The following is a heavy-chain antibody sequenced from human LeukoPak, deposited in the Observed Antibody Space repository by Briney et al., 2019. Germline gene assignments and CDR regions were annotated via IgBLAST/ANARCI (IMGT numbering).Heavy chain of an antibody. CDR2: IYHSGST. CDR1: GGSISSGGYY. D-gene: IGHD2-8*01. Sequence: PSQTLSLTCTVSGGSISSGGYYWSWIRQPPGKGLEWIGYIYHSGSTYYNPSLKSRVTISVDRSKNQFSLKLSSVTAADTAVYYCARTAKSLLYYQMGGHDAFDIWGQGTMVTVSS. CDR3: ARTAKSLLYYQMGGHDAFDI. J-gene: IGHJ3*02. V-gene: IGHV4-30-2*01.